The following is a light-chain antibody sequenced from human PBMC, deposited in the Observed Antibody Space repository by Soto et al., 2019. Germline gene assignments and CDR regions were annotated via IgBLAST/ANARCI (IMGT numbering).Light chain of an antibody. Sequence: QSVLTQPRSVSGSPGQSVTISCTGTSSDVGGYNYVSWYQQHPGKAPKVMIYDVSKRPSGVPDRFSGSKSGNTASLTISGLQAEDEADYYCCSYAGSYTLYVLGIGTKVTVL. CDR1: SSDVGGYNY. V-gene: IGLV2-11*01. J-gene: IGLJ1*01. CDR2: DVS. CDR3: CSYAGSYTLYV.